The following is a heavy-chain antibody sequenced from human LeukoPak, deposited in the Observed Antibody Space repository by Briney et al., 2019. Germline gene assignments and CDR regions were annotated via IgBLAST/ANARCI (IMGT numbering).Heavy chain of an antibody. CDR1: GYTFTSYG. V-gene: IGHV1-18*01. CDR3: AYCSGGSCYPGDAFDI. J-gene: IGHJ3*02. Sequence: ASVKVSCKASGYTFTSYGISWVRQAPGQGLEWMGWTSAYNGNTNYAQKLQGRVTMTTDTSTSTAYMELRSLRSDDTAVYYCAYCSGGSCYPGDAFDIWGQGTMVTVSS. D-gene: IGHD2-15*01. CDR2: TSAYNGNT.